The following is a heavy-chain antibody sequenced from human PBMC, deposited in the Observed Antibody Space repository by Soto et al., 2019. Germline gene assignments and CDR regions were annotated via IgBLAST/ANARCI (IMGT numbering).Heavy chain of an antibody. D-gene: IGHD3-10*01. CDR3: ARGRSFSYDSTPPPMFDP. Sequence: GSLRLSCAGSGFTFSTFDIHWVRQAPGKGLEWVSGIGTLSDTFYAASVQGRFTISRQNAKNSVYLQMNSLRAGDTAFYYCARGRSFSYDSTPPPMFDPWGQGTLVTVSS. CDR2: IGTLSDT. J-gene: IGHJ5*02. CDR1: GFTFSTFD. V-gene: IGHV3-13*01.